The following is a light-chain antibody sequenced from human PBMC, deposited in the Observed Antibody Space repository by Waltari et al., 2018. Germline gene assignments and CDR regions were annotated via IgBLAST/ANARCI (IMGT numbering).Light chain of an antibody. V-gene: IGKV3-20*01. CDR3: QKYGSLPAT. J-gene: IGKJ1*01. Sequence: EIVLTQSPGTLSLSPGERATLSCRASQSVSRFLAWYQQKPGQAPRLLIYDASSRATGIPDRFSGSVSGTDFSLTISRLEPEDFAVYYCQKYGSLPATFGQGTKVEIK. CDR2: DAS. CDR1: QSVSRF.